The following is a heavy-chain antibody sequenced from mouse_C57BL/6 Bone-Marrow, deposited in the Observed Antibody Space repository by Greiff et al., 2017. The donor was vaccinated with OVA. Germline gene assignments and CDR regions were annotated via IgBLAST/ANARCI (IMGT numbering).Heavy chain of an antibody. Sequence: VQLQQSGAELARPGASVKLSCKASGYTFKSYGISWVKQRTGQGLEWIGEIYPRSGNTYYNEKFKGKATLTADKSSSTAYMELRSLTSEDSAVYFCARNYGSSYGFDVWGTGTTVTVSS. CDR3: ARNYGSSYGFDV. V-gene: IGHV1-81*01. D-gene: IGHD1-1*01. CDR2: IYPRSGNT. J-gene: IGHJ1*03. CDR1: GYTFKSYG.